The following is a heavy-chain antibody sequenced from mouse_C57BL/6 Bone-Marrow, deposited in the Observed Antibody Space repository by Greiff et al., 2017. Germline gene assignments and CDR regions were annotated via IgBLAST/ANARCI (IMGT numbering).Heavy chain of an antibody. V-gene: IGHV5-6*01. D-gene: IGHD1-1*01. Sequence: EVQLVESGGDLVKPGGSLKLSCAASGFTFSSYGMSWVRQTPDKRLEWVATISSGGSYTYYPDSVKGRFTISRDNAKNTLYLQMSSLKSEDTAMYYCARTTPVATGNFDYWGQGTTLTVSS. CDR3: ARTTPVATGNFDY. CDR1: GFTFSSYG. J-gene: IGHJ2*01. CDR2: ISSGGSYT.